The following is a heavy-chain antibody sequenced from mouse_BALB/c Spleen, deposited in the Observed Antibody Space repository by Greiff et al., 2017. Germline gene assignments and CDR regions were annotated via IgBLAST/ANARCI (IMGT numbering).Heavy chain of an antibody. J-gene: IGHJ4*01. CDR1: GFTFSSFG. CDR3: ARVGHYYAMDY. V-gene: IGHV5-17*02. Sequence: EVKLMESGGGLVQPGGSRKLSCAASGFTFSSFGMHWVRQAPEKGLEWVAYISSGSSTIYYADTVKGRFTISRDNPKNTLFLQMTSLRSEDTAMYYCARVGHYYAMDYWGQGTSVTVSS. CDR2: ISSGSSTI.